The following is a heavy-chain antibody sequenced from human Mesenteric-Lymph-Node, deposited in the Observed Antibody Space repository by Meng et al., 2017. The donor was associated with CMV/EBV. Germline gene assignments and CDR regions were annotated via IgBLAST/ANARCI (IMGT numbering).Heavy chain of an antibody. CDR3: ARGGAVANKNDY. Sequence: WVRQAPGQGLECMGWINPNSAGTSFAQKFQGRVTMTRDTSITTFYMELSVLISDDTAVYYCARGGAVANKNDYWGQGTLVTVSS. J-gene: IGHJ4*02. CDR2: INPNSAGT. D-gene: IGHD6-19*01. V-gene: IGHV1-2*02.